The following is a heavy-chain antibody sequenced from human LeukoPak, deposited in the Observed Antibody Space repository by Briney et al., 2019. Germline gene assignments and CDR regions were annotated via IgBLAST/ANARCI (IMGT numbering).Heavy chain of an antibody. J-gene: IGHJ4*02. D-gene: IGHD3-3*02. CDR1: VYAFTTYG. CDR3: ARETSLAY. Sequence: ASVKVSCKASVYAFTTYGISWVRQAPGQGLEWLGWINPNSGDTNYAQKFQGRVTMNRDTSISTAYMDLSSLRSDDTAVYYCARETSLAYWGQGTLVTVSS. CDR2: INPNSGDT. V-gene: IGHV1-2*02.